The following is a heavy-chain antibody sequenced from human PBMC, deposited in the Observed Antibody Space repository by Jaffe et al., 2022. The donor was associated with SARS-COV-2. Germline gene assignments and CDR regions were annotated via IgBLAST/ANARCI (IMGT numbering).Heavy chain of an antibody. V-gene: IGHV4-34*01. J-gene: IGHJ5*02. CDR3: ARGLIVLYNWFDP. Sequence: QVQLQQWGAGLLKPSETLSLTCAVYGGSFSGYYWSWIRQPPGKGLEWIGEINHSGSTNYNPSLKSRVTISVDTSKNQFSLKLSSVTAADTAVYYCARGLIVLYNWFDPWGQGTLVTVSS. CDR2: INHSGST. CDR1: GGSFSGYY. D-gene: IGHD2-8*01.